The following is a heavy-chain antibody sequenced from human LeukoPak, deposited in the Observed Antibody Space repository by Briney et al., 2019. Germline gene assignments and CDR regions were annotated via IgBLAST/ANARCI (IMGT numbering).Heavy chain of an antibody. J-gene: IGHJ5*02. CDR2: ISSSGSTI. V-gene: IGHV3-11*01. CDR3: ARDHCSSTSCFRTGPDWFDP. CDR1: GFTFSDYY. Sequence: PGGSLRLSCAASGFTFSDYYMSWIRQAPGKGLEWVSYISSSGSTIYYADSVKGRFTISRDNAKNSLYLQMNSLRAEDTAVYYCARDHCSSTSCFRTGPDWFDPWGQGTLVTVSS. D-gene: IGHD2-2*01.